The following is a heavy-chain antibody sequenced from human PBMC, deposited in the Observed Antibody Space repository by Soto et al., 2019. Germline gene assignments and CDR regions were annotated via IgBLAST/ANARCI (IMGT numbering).Heavy chain of an antibody. J-gene: IGHJ4*02. D-gene: IGHD1-26*01. CDR3: ARLYGSYFPIIDY. CDR2: IYHSGST. Sequence: QVQLQESGPGLVKPSGTLSLTCAVSGGSISSSNWWSWVRQPPGKGLEWIGEIYHSGSTNYNPSLTSRVTISIEKSKNQFSLKLGSVTAADTAVYYCARLYGSYFPIIDYWGQGTLVTVSS. CDR1: GGSISSSNW. V-gene: IGHV4-4*02.